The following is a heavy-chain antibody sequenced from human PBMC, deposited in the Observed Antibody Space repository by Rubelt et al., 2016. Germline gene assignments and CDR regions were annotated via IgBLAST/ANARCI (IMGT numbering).Heavy chain of an antibody. V-gene: IGHV3-23*01. D-gene: IGHD4-23*01. J-gene: IGHJ4*02. CDR2: ISGTGNTT. CDR1: KFILAHYA. CDR3: AKGTTVVTPKTLDC. Sequence: VDSKFILAHYAMSWVRQVPGKGLEWVSGISGTGNTTFYAESVKGRFTVSRDNSMDTLYLQMNSLRAEDTAVYYCAKGTTVVTPKTLDCWGQGTLVTVSS.